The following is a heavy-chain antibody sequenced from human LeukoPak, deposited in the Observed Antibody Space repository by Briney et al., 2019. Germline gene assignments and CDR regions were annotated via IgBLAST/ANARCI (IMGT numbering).Heavy chain of an antibody. V-gene: IGHV3-21*01. CDR1: GFTFSSYS. Sequence: GGSLRLSCAASGFTFSSYSMNWVRQAPGKGLEWVSSISSSSSYIYYADSVKGRFTISRDNAKNSLYLQMNSLRAEDTAVYYCASYTEIPVFDYWGQGTLVTVSS. CDR2: ISSSSSYI. CDR3: ASYTEIPVFDY. J-gene: IGHJ4*02.